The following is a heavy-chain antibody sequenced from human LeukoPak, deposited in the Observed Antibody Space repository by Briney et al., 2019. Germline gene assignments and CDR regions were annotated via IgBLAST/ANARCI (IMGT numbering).Heavy chain of an antibody. CDR1: GGSISSGSHY. V-gene: IGHV4-61*02. D-gene: IGHD3-22*01. J-gene: IGHJ3*02. Sequence: SETLSLTCTVSGGSISSGSHYWSWIRQPAGKGLEWIGRIYTSGSTNYNPSLKSRVTISVDTSKNQLSLKLSSVTAADTAVYYCASPYYDSSGYPPSDAFDIWGQGTMVTVSS. CDR3: ASPYYDSSGYPPSDAFDI. CDR2: IYTSGST.